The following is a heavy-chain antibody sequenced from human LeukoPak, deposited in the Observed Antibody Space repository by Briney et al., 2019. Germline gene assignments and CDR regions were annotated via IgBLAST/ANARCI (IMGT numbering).Heavy chain of an antibody. V-gene: IGHV6-1*01. CDR1: GDSVSRNNIA. CDR2: TYYRSNWYN. J-gene: IGHJ4*02. CDR3: ARGRDAVVVPAADFDH. D-gene: IGHD2-2*01. Sequence: SQTLSLTCDISGDSVSRNNIAWNWIRQSPSRGLEWLGRTYYRSNWYNEYAESVKSRLTISPDTSKNQFSLHLNSVTPEDTAVYYCARGRDAVVVPAADFDHWGQGILVTVSS.